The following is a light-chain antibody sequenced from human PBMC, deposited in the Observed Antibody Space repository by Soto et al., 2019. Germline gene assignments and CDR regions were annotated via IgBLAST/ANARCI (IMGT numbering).Light chain of an antibody. Sequence: DIQMTQSPSSLSASVGDRVTITCQASQDVGNCLNWYQKKAGRAPKFLMQDASNLETGVPSRFSGSGSWKYFSFTIASLQLEDVATYYCQQCRDVPLTFGGGTKVEIK. J-gene: IGKJ4*01. CDR2: DAS. CDR1: QDVGNC. V-gene: IGKV1-33*01. CDR3: QQCRDVPLT.